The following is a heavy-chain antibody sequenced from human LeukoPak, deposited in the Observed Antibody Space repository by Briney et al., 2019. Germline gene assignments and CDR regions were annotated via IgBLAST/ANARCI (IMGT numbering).Heavy chain of an antibody. J-gene: IGHJ4*02. CDR2: ISSSGNSI. V-gene: IGHV3-48*03. D-gene: IGHD5/OR15-5a*01. Sequence: GGSLRLSCVASEFTFSSYEMNWVRQAPGKGLEWVSYISSSGNSIYYADSVKGRFTISRDNAKNSLYLQMNSLRAEDTAVLYCAREIGLRFDFWGQGPPVPVSS. CDR3: AREIGLRFDF. CDR1: EFTFSSYE.